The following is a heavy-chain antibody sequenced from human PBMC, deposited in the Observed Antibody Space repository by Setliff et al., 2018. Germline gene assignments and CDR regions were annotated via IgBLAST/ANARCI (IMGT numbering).Heavy chain of an antibody. CDR2: IYYSGST. J-gene: IGHJ6*02. Sequence: PSETLSLTCTVSGGSISSSSYYWGWIRQPPGKGLEWIGSIYYSGSTYYNPSLKSRVTISVDTSKNQFSLKLSSVTAADTAVYYCARGSQYYNFWSGYHLDYYYYGMDVWGQGTTVTVSS. CDR1: GGSISSSSYY. D-gene: IGHD3-3*01. V-gene: IGHV4-39*07. CDR3: ARGSQYYNFWSGYHLDYYYYGMDV.